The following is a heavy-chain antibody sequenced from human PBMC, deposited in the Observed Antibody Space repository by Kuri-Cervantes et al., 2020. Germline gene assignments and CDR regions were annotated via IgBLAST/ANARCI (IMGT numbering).Heavy chain of an antibody. CDR1: GGSFSGYY. J-gene: IGHJ4*02. CDR2: INHSGGT. D-gene: IGHD6-19*01. Sequence: SETLSLTCAVYGGSFSGYYWSWIRQPPGKGLEWIGEINHSGGTNYNPSLKSRVTISVDTSKNQFSLKLSSVTAADTAVYYCARGARIAVAGTEIFDYWGQGTLVTVSS. V-gene: IGHV4-34*01. CDR3: ARGARIAVAGTEIFDY.